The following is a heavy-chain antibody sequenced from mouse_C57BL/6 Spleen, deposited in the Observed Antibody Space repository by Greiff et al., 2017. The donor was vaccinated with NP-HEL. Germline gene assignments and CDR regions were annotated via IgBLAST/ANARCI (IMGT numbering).Heavy chain of an antibody. CDR3: ATYGSSSWFAY. CDR1: GYAFSSSW. CDR2: IYPGDGDT. Sequence: QVQLKESGPELVKPGASVKISCKASGYAFSSSWMNWVKQRPGKGLEWIGRIYPGDGDTNYNGKFKGKATLTADKSSSTAYMQLSSLTSEDSAVYFCATYGSSSWFAYWGQGTLVTVSA. V-gene: IGHV1-82*01. D-gene: IGHD1-1*01. J-gene: IGHJ3*01.